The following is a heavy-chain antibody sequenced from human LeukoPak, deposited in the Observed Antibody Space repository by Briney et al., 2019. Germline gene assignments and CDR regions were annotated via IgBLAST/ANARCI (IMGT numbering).Heavy chain of an antibody. D-gene: IGHD6-19*01. CDR2: ISSSSSYI. CDR1: GFTFSSYS. J-gene: IGHJ3*02. V-gene: IGHV3-21*01. Sequence: GGSLRLSCAASGFTFSSYSMNWVRQAPGKGLEWVSSISSSSSYIYCADSVKGRFTISRDNAKNSLYLQMNSLRAEDTAVYYCAREISVAGLPIWGQGTMVTVSS. CDR3: AREISVAGLPI.